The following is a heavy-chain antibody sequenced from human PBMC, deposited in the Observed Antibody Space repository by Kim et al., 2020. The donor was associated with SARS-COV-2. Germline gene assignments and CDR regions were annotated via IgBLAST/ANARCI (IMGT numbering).Heavy chain of an antibody. CDR3: ARGDYDGMDV. V-gene: IGHV1-46*01. D-gene: IGHD3-10*01. CDR1: GYTLTAFH. J-gene: IGHJ6*02. Sequence: ASVKVSCKASGYTLTAFHMHWVRQAPGQGLEWMGVINPSADTTSYAQNFQGRVTITRDMSTSTVYMEMSSLISEDTAVHYCARGDYDGMDVWGQGTTVTVSS. CDR2: INPSADTT.